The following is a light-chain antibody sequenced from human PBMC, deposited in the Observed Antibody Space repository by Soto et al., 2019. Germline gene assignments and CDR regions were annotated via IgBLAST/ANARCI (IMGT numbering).Light chain of an antibody. CDR2: KAS. Sequence: DIQMTQSPSTLSASVGDRVTITCRASQSISSWLAWYQQKPGKAPKLLIYKASSLESGVPSRFSGSGSGTEFTLNISSLQHDDFATYYCQQYTSYAPYTFGQGTKLEIK. J-gene: IGKJ2*01. CDR1: QSISSW. V-gene: IGKV1-5*03. CDR3: QQYTSYAPYT.